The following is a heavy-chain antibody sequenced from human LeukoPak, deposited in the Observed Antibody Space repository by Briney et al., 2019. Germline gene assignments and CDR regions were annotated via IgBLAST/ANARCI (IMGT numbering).Heavy chain of an antibody. D-gene: IGHD7-27*01. J-gene: IGHJ4*02. CDR1: GGSFSGYY. CDR3: AITTGDPGNFDY. Sequence: SETLSLTCAVYGGSFSGYYWSWIRQPPGKGLEWIGEINHSGSTNYNPSLKSRVTISVDTSKNQVSLKLSSVTAADTAVYYCAITTGDPGNFDYWGQGTLVTVSS. V-gene: IGHV4-34*01. CDR2: INHSGST.